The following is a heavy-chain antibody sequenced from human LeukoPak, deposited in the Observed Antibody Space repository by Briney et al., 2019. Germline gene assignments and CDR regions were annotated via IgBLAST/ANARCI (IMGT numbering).Heavy chain of an antibody. V-gene: IGHV4-30-4*01. Sequence: SQTLSLTCTVSGGSISSGDFYWGWIRQPPGKDLGWIGCSYYSGSTYYNPSLKSRVTISVDTSKNQFSLRLSSVTAADTAVYYCVRIVGGVGVDYWGQGTLVTVSS. D-gene: IGHD1-26*01. CDR2: SYYSGST. CDR1: GGSISSGDFY. CDR3: VRIVGGVGVDY. J-gene: IGHJ4*02.